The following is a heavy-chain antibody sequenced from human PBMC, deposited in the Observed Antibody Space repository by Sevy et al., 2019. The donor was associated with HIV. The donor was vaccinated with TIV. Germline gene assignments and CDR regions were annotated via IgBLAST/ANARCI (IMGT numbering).Heavy chain of an antibody. CDR3: ASPYDSSGYYYFDY. V-gene: IGHV3-30*02. CDR1: GFTFSSYG. CDR2: IRYDGSNK. D-gene: IGHD3-22*01. J-gene: IGHJ4*02. Sequence: GGSLRLSCAASGFTFSSYGMHWVRQAPGKGLEWVAFIRYDGSNKYYADTVKGRFTISRDNSKNTLYLQMNSLRAEDTAVYYCASPYDSSGYYYFDYWGQGTLVTVSS.